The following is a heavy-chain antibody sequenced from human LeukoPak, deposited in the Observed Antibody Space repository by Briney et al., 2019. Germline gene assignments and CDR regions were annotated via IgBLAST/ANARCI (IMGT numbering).Heavy chain of an antibody. CDR2: IYHSGST. CDR3: ARGPRSIPYNWFDP. CDR1: GGSISSYY. V-gene: IGHV4-59*12. Sequence: PSETLSLTCTVSGGSISSYYWSWIRQPPGKGLEWIGYIYHSGSTYYNPSLKSRVTISVDRSKNQFSLKLSSVTAADTAVYYCARGPRSIPYNWFDPWGQGTLVTVSS. J-gene: IGHJ5*02. D-gene: IGHD6-6*01.